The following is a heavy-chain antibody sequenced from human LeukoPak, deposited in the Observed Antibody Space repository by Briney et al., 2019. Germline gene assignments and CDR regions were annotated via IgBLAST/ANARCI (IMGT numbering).Heavy chain of an antibody. J-gene: IGHJ2*01. CDR2: VNHIGSA. Sequence: SKTLSLTCAVSDDSFSGYYWSWIRQSPGKALEYIGEVNHIGSANYSPSLESRLIMSTDTSKNQATLKLTSVTAADTGVYYCARVAMTGYYNHWYFDLWGRGIPVSVSS. CDR3: ARVAMTGYYNHWYFDL. D-gene: IGHD3-9*01. V-gene: IGHV4-34*01. CDR1: DDSFSGYY.